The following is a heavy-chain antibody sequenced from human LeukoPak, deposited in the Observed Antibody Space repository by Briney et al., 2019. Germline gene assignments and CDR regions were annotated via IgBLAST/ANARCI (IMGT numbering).Heavy chain of an antibody. D-gene: IGHD3-3*01. J-gene: IGHJ5*02. Sequence: GGSLRLSCAASGFTVSSNYMTWVRQAPGKGLEWVSHIYSGGSTYYADSVKGRFTISRDNSKNTLYLQMNSLRSDDTAVYYCARVAEYYDFWSGYLNWFDPWGQGTLVTVSS. V-gene: IGHV3-53*05. CDR1: GFTVSSNY. CDR2: IYSGGST. CDR3: ARVAEYYDFWSGYLNWFDP.